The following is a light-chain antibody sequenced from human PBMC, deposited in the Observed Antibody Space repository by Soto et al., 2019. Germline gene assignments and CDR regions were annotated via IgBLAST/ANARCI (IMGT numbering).Light chain of an antibody. V-gene: IGKV3-11*01. CDR2: AAS. J-gene: IGKJ1*01. CDR1: QSVSSY. CDR3: QQRSNCPRP. Sequence: DIVLMQSPGTLSLSPGERATLSCRASQSVSSYYLAWYQQKPGQAPRLLIYAASNRATGIPARFSGSGSGTNFTLTISSLEPDYFAVYYCQQRSNCPRPFGQGTTAGIK.